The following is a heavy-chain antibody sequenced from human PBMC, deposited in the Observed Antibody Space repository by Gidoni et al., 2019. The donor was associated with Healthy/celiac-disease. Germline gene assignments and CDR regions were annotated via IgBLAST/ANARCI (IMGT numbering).Heavy chain of an antibody. CDR1: GRPISSSSYY. J-gene: IGHJ4*02. Sequence: QLQLQESGPGLVKHSETLSLTRTVSGRPISSSSYYWVWIRQPPGKGLEWIGSIYYSGSPYYNPSLKCRVTISVDTSKNQFSLKLSSVTAADTAVYYCARLGGRTGGVDYWGQGTLVTVSS. V-gene: IGHV4-39*01. CDR2: IYYSGSP. CDR3: ARLGGRTGGVDY. D-gene: IGHD3-16*01.